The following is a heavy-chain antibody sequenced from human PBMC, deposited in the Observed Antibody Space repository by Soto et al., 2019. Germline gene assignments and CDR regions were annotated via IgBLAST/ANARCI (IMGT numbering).Heavy chain of an antibody. CDR3: ARATTRALGKYYYKDV. D-gene: IGHD1-1*01. CDR1: GFTFSSYS. V-gene: IGHV3-21*01. CDR2: ISSSSSYI. Sequence: GGSLRLSCAASGFTFSSYSMNWVRQAPGKGLEWVSSISSSSSYICYADSVKGRFTISRDNAKNSLYLQMNSLRAEDTAVYYCARATTRALGKYYYKDVWGKGTTVTVSS. J-gene: IGHJ6*03.